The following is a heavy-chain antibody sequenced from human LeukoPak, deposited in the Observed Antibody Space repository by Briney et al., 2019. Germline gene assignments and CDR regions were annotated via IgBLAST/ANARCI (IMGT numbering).Heavy chain of an antibody. V-gene: IGHV3-48*01. Sequence: PGGSLRLSCAASGFTFSSYSMNWVRQAPGKGLEWVSYISSSSSTIYYADSVKGRFTISRDNAKNSLYLQMNSLRAEDTAVYYCAKETYGSGKTIYFDYWGQGTLVTVSS. CDR2: ISSSSSTI. CDR1: GFTFSSYS. CDR3: AKETYGSGKTIYFDY. J-gene: IGHJ4*02. D-gene: IGHD3-10*01.